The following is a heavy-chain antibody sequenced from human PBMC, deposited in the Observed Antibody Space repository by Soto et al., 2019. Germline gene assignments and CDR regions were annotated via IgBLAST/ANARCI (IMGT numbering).Heavy chain of an antibody. CDR2: ISGSGGST. CDR3: AKAGELSAVSFVDL. V-gene: IGHV3-23*01. J-gene: IGHJ3*01. Sequence: EVQLLESGGGLVQPGGSLRLSCAASGFTFSIYAMSWVRQAPGKVLEWVSAISGSGGSTYYVDSVKGRFTMSRDNSNKTLYLKMNSLRAEDTAVDYCAKAGELSAVSFVDLCGQGKMVTVSS. D-gene: IGHD3-16*01. CDR1: GFTFSIYA.